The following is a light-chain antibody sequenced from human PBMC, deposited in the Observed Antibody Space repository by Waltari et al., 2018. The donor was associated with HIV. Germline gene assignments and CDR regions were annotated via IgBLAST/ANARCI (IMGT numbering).Light chain of an antibody. CDR3: QQYNNWPPEIT. Sequence: EIVMTQSPATLSVSPGERATLSCRASQSVSSNLAWYQQKPGQAPRLLVFGASPRATGIPARFSGSGSGTEFTLTISSLQSEDFAVYYCQQYNNWPPEITFGPGTKVDIK. CDR1: QSVSSN. J-gene: IGKJ3*01. CDR2: GAS. V-gene: IGKV3-15*01.